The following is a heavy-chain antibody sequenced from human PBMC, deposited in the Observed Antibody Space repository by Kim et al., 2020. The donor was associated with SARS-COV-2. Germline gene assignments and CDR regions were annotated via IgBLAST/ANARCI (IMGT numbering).Heavy chain of an antibody. Sequence: ASVKVSCKASGYTFTSYAMHWVRQAPGQRLEWMGWINAGNGNTKYSQKFQGRVTITRDTSASTAYMELSSLRSEDTAVYYCARVRRGEWFGEPPDAFDIWGQGTMVTVSS. J-gene: IGHJ3*02. V-gene: IGHV1-3*01. CDR3: ARVRRGEWFGEPPDAFDI. CDR1: GYTFTSYA. D-gene: IGHD3-10*01. CDR2: INAGNGNT.